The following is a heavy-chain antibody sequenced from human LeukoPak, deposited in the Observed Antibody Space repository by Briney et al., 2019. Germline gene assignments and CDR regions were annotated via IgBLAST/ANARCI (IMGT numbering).Heavy chain of an antibody. CDR2: IYSGGST. V-gene: IGHV3-66*02. D-gene: IGHD3-22*01. CDR1: GFTVSSNY. J-gene: IGHJ4*02. Sequence: GGSLRLSCAASGFTVSSNYMSWVRQAPGKGLERVSVIYSGGSTYYADSVKGRFTISRDNSKNTLYLQMNSLRAEDTAVYYCARGKRYYYDSSGYYGYFDYWGQGTLVTVSS. CDR3: ARGKRYYYDSSGYYGYFDY.